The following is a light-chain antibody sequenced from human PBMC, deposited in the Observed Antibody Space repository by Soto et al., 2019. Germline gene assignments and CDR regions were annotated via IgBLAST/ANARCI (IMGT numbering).Light chain of an antibody. CDR3: QQRSVWPIT. Sequence: EIVMTQSPATLSVSPGERATLSCRASQSVSSNLAWYQQKPGQAPMLLIYGASTRATGIPARFSGSGSGTEFTLTISSLPSEDFAVYYCQQRSVWPITFGQGARLEIK. CDR2: GAS. CDR1: QSVSSN. V-gene: IGKV3-15*01. J-gene: IGKJ5*01.